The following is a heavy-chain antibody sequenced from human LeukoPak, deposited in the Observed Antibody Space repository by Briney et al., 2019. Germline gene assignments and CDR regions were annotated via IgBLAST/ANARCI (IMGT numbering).Heavy chain of an antibody. Sequence: PGGSLRLSCAASEFTFSSYSMNWVRQAPGKGLEWVASISNTGTFIYYADSVRGRFTISRDNARNSLYLQMSSLRADDTALYYCAREGRRLSLDHLGQGNLVTVSS. D-gene: IGHD2-15*01. CDR2: ISNTGTFI. CDR3: AREGRRLSLDH. CDR1: EFTFSSYS. J-gene: IGHJ4*02. V-gene: IGHV3-21*01.